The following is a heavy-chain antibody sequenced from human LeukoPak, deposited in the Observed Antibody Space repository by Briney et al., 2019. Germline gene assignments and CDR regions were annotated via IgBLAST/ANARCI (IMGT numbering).Heavy chain of an antibody. D-gene: IGHD3-22*01. CDR1: GYTLTAYY. CDR3: ARPYYESSGLYVDAFDI. Sequence: ASVKVSCKASGYTLTAYYLHWVRQAPGQGLEWMGRINPNSGGTTYAQKFQGRVTMTRDTSIGTAYMELSSLRSYDTAVYYCARPYYESSGLYVDAFDIWGQGTMVTVSS. V-gene: IGHV1-2*06. CDR2: INPNSGGT. J-gene: IGHJ3*02.